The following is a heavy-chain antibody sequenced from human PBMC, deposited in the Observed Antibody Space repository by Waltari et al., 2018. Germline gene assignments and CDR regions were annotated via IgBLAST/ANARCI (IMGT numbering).Heavy chain of an antibody. CDR1: GGSISSGSYY. Sequence: QVQLQESGPGLVKPSQTLSLTCTVSGGSISSGSYYWSWIRQPAGKGLEWIGRIYTSGSTNYNPSLKSRVTISVDTSKNQFSLKLSSVTAADTAVYYCARVAQSASDAFDIWGQGTMVTVSS. CDR3: ARVAQSASDAFDI. CDR2: IYTSGST. J-gene: IGHJ3*02. V-gene: IGHV4-61*02.